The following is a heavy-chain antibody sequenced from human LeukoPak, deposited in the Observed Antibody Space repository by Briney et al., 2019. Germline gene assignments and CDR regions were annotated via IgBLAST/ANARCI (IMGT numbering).Heavy chain of an antibody. CDR1: GYSISSGHY. V-gene: IGHV4-38-2*02. CDR3: ARGLDNWNVYIFDN. D-gene: IGHD1-20*01. CDR2: MYHSGST. Sequence: SQTLSLTCTVSGYSISSGHYWGSIRQPPGKGLEWIGSMYHSGSTYYNPPLKSPVTISEDTSKNQFSLKLRSVTAADTAVYYCARGLDNWNVYIFDNWGLGTLVTVSS. J-gene: IGHJ4*02.